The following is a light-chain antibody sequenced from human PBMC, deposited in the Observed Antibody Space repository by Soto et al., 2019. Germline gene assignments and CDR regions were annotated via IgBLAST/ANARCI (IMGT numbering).Light chain of an antibody. V-gene: IGKV1-27*01. J-gene: IGKJ3*01. CDR1: QDISNY. CDR3: QNLDSAAFT. CDR2: AAS. Sequence: DIQMTQSPPSLSASVGDRVTITCRASQDISNYLAWYQQRPGKVPRLLIYAASTLQSGVPSRFSGSGSGTDFTLIISSLLPEDAATYYCQNLDSAAFTFGPGTKVDIK.